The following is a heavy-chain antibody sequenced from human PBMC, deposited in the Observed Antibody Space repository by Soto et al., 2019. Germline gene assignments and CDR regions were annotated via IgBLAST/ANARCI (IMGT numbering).Heavy chain of an antibody. CDR2: IYYSGST. Sequence: PSETLSLSCTVSGGSISSYYWSWIRQPPGKGLEWIGYIYYSGSTNYNPSLKSRVTISVDTSKNQFSLKLSSVTAADTAVYYCASSNDYGENDYWGQGTLVTVSS. J-gene: IGHJ4*02. CDR1: GGSISSYY. D-gene: IGHD4-17*01. CDR3: ASSNDYGENDY. V-gene: IGHV4-59*08.